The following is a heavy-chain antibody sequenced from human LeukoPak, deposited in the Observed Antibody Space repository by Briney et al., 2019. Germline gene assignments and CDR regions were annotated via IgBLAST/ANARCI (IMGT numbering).Heavy chain of an antibody. CDR1: GFTFSSYA. D-gene: IGHD3-10*01. CDR2: ISYDGSNK. CDR3: ARDPVRRDSY. Sequence: PGGSLRLSCAASGFTFSSYAMHWVRQAPGKGLEWVAVISYDGSNKYYADSVKGRFTISRDNSKNTLYLEMNSLRAEDTALYYCARDPVRRDSYWGQGTLVTVSS. J-gene: IGHJ4*02. V-gene: IGHV3-30*04.